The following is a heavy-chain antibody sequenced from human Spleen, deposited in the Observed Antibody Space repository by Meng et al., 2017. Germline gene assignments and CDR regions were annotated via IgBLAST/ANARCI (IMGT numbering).Heavy chain of an antibody. V-gene: IGHV3-30-3*02. D-gene: IGHD3-22*01. CDR2: ITYDNNK. J-gene: IGHJ4*02. Sequence: QVQLVESGGGVIQPGRSLRLSCAAYGFTFTSYTVHWVRQGPGQGLEWMAVITYDNNKFYADSVKGRFTLSRDNSKNTLYLQINSLRAEDTAVYYCAKHHSGYYYVPFDYWGQGTLVTVSS. CDR3: AKHHSGYYYVPFDY. CDR1: GFTFTSYT.